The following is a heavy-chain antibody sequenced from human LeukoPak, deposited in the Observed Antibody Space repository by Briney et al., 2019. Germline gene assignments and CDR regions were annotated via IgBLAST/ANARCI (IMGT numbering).Heavy chain of an antibody. CDR1: GYTFTSYY. Sequence: ASVKVSCKASGYTFTSYYMHWVRQAPGQGLEWMGIINPSGGSTSYAQKFQGRVTMTRDMSTSTDYMELSSLRSEDTAVYYCARDNSVEDTAWWFDPWGQGKLVTVSS. D-gene: IGHD4-23*01. V-gene: IGHV1-46*01. CDR3: ARDNSVEDTAWWFDP. J-gene: IGHJ5*02. CDR2: INPSGGST.